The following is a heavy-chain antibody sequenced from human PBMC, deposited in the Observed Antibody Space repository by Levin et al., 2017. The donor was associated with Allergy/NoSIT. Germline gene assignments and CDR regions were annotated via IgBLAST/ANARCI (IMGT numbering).Heavy chain of an antibody. V-gene: IGHV1-18*01. D-gene: IGHD6-19*01. CDR1: GYTFTSYG. CDR2: ISAYNGNT. Sequence: GESLKISCKASGYTFTSYGISWVRQAPGQGLEWMGWISAYNGNTNYAQKLQGRVTMTTDTSTTTAYMELRSLRSDDTAVYYCARAVAGTRDYWGQGTLVTVSS. CDR3: ARAVAGTRDY. J-gene: IGHJ4*02.